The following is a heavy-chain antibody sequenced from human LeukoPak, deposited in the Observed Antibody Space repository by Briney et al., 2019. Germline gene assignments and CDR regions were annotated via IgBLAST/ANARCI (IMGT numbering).Heavy chain of an antibody. Sequence: GASLRLSCVASGFTFSNYAMSWVRQAPGKRLEWVSADTGRAGSTYYADSVKGRFTISRDNSRNTLFLQMNSLRAEDTAIYYCAKWGDFDILTGYYVSDFWGQGTLVTVSS. CDR2: DTGRAGST. CDR1: GFTFSNYA. V-gene: IGHV3-23*01. J-gene: IGHJ4*02. CDR3: AKWGDFDILTGYYVSDF. D-gene: IGHD3-9*01.